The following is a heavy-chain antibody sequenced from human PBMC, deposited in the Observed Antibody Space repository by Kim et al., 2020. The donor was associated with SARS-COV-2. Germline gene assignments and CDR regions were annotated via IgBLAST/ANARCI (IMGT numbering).Heavy chain of an antibody. V-gene: IGHV4-4*02. J-gene: IGHJ6*02. CDR2: IHHSGST. D-gene: IGHD3-10*01. Sequence: SETLSLTCAVSGGSISSSNWWSWVRQTPGKGLEWIGEIHHSGSTNYNPSLKSRVTISVDKSKNQFSLKLSSVTAADTTVYYCARETLQRGVTVYYGLDVWGQGTTVTVSS. CDR3: ARETLQRGVTVYYGLDV. CDR1: GGSISSSNW.